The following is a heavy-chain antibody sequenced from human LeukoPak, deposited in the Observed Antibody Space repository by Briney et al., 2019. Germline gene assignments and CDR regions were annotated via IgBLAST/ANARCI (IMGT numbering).Heavy chain of an antibody. CDR2: IHPRSGDT. Sequence: GASVKVSCKASGYSFTAFYIHWVRQAPGQGLEWMGWIHPRSGDTRYAQKFQGRVTMARDTSTSTVYMEPSSLRSEDTAVYYCARDFCTNGVCYGFGWFGPWGQGTLVTVSS. D-gene: IGHD2-8*01. CDR3: ARDFCTNGVCYGFGWFGP. V-gene: IGHV1-2*02. CDR1: GYSFTAFY. J-gene: IGHJ5*02.